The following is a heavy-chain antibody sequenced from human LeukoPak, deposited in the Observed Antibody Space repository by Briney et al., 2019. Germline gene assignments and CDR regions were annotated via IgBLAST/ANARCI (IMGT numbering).Heavy chain of an antibody. V-gene: IGHV3-15*01. CDR2: IKTKTDGGTT. CDR3: TRRSGVNSWWFDP. Sequence: GGSLRLSCAASGFIFKNAWMSWVRQAPGKGLEGVGRIKTKTDGGTTGYAAPVKGRFTISRDDSGSTLYLQMDSLKTEDTAVYYCTRRSGVNSWWFDPWGQGTLVTVSS. J-gene: IGHJ5*02. CDR1: GFIFKNAW. D-gene: IGHD4-23*01.